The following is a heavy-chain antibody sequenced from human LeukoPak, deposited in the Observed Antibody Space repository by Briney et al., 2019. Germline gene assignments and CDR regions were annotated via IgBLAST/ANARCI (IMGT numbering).Heavy chain of an antibody. CDR2: ISSSSTI. V-gene: IGHV3-48*01. J-gene: IGHJ4*02. CDR1: GFTFSSYS. D-gene: IGHD5-18*01. Sequence: GGSLRLSCAASGFTFSSYSMNWVRQAPGKGLEWVSYISSSSTIYYADSVKGRFTISRDNAKNSLYLQMNSLRAEDTAVYYCARALGYSYAFDYWGQGTLVTVSS. CDR3: ARALGYSYAFDY.